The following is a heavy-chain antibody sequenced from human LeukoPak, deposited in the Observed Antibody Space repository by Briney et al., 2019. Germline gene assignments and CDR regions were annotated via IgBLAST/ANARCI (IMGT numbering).Heavy chain of an antibody. D-gene: IGHD3-22*01. CDR1: GYTFTSYG. Sequence: ASVTVSRKASGYTFTSYGISWVRQAPGQVVEGMGWINAYNGNTNYAQKLQGRVTMTTDTSTSTAYMELRSLRSDDTAVYYCARVRADYYDSSGTFDYWGQGTLVTVSS. J-gene: IGHJ4*02. CDR2: INAYNGNT. V-gene: IGHV1-18*01. CDR3: ARVRADYYDSSGTFDY.